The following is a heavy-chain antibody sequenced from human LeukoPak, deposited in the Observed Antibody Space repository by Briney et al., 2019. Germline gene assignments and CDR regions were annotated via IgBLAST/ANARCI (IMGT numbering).Heavy chain of an antibody. V-gene: IGHV4-59*01. CDR1: GGSISSYY. J-gene: IGHJ4*02. CDR2: IQYSGSN. CDR3: ARLTLFSDSSGYYYPAFDY. D-gene: IGHD3-22*01. Sequence: SETLSLTCTVSGGSISSYYWSWIRQPPGKGLECIGYIQYSGSNNFNPSLKSRVTISVDTPKNQFSLKLSSVTAADTAVYYCARLTLFSDSSGYYYPAFDYWGQGTLVTVSS.